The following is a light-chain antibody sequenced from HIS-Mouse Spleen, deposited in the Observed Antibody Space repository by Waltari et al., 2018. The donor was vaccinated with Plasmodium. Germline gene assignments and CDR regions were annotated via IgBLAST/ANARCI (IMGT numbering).Light chain of an antibody. CDR2: EDS. V-gene: IGLV3-10*01. J-gene: IGLJ3*02. CDR1: ALPKKY. CDR3: YSTDSSGNHRV. Sequence: SYELTQPPSVSVSPGHTPRITCSGAALPKKYAYWYQQKTGQAPVLVIYEDSKRPSGIPERFSGSSSGTMATLTISGAQVEDEADYYCYSTDSSGNHRVFGGGTKLTVL.